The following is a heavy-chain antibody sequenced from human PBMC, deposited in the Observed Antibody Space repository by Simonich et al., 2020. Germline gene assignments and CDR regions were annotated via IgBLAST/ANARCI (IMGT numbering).Heavy chain of an antibody. CDR1: GFTFSSYG. Sequence: QVQLVESGGGVVQPGRSLRLSCAASGFTFSSYGMHWVRQAPGKGLEWVAVIWYDGSNKYYADSGKGRFTISRDNSKNTQYLQMNSLRAEDTAVYYCARDRYCSGGSCYYFDYWGQGTLVTVSS. V-gene: IGHV3-33*01. CDR3: ARDRYCSGGSCYYFDY. CDR2: IWYDGSNK. D-gene: IGHD2-15*01. J-gene: IGHJ4*02.